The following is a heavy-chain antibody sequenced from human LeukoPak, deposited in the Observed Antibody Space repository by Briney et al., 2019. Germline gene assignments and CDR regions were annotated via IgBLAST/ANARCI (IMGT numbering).Heavy chain of an antibody. CDR3: VRHSHHGGNFPDGFDI. V-gene: IGHV4-59*08. J-gene: IGHJ3*02. Sequence: PSETLSLTCTVSGGSISSYYWSWIRQPPGKGLEWIGYIYYSGSTNYNPSLKNRVTISVDTSKNQFSLKLSSVTAADTAVYYCVRHSHHGGNFPDGFDIWGQGTMVTVSS. CDR1: GGSISSYY. CDR2: IYYSGST. D-gene: IGHD4-23*01.